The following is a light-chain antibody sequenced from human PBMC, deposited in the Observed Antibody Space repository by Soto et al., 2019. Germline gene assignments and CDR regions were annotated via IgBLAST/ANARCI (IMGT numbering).Light chain of an antibody. J-gene: IGKJ4*01. CDR1: QSVSGSD. CDR3: HQYGNSPLLT. V-gene: IGKV3-20*01. Sequence: EVVLTQSPGTLSLSPGERATLSCRASQSVSGSDLAWYQQKPGQAPRLLISGVSNRATGTPDRFSGSGSGTDFTLTISSLEPEDFAVFYCHQYGNSPLLTFGGGTKVDIK. CDR2: GVS.